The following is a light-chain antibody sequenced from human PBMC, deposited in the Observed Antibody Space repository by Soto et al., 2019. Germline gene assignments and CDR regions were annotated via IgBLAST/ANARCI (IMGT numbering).Light chain of an antibody. CDR3: QQLNSYPLT. CDR1: QGISSY. V-gene: IGKV1-9*01. CDR2: AAS. Sequence: DIQLTQSPSFLSASVGDRVTITCRASQGISSYLAWYQQKPGKAPKLLIYAASTLQSGVPSRFSGSGSGTEFTLTISNLQPEDFANYYCQQLNSYPLTFGGGTKVEIK. J-gene: IGKJ4*01.